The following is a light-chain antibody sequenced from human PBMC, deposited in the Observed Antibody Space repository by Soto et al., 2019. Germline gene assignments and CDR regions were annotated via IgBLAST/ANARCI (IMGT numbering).Light chain of an antibody. CDR2: DVN. J-gene: IGLJ3*02. V-gene: IGLV2-14*03. Sequence: QSALTQPASVSGSPGQSITISCTGTSSDIGGYNYVSWYQQHPGKAPKLLIYDVNNLPSGVSSRFSGSKSGNTASLTISGLQAEDEADYYCSSYTSSVTLVFGGGTKLTVL. CDR3: SSYTSSVTLV. CDR1: SSDIGGYNY.